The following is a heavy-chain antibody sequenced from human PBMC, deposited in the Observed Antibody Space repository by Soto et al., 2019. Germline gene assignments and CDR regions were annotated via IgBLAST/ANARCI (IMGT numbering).Heavy chain of an antibody. J-gene: IGHJ4*02. Sequence: PGGSLGLPCAASGFTFSSYAMHWVRQAPGKGLEWVAVISYDGSNKYYADSVKGRFTISRDNSKNTLYLQMNSLRAEDTAVYYCARTSSFGYWGQGTLVTVSS. CDR1: GFTFSSYA. V-gene: IGHV3-30-3*01. CDR2: ISYDGSNK. D-gene: IGHD6-13*01. CDR3: ARTSSFGY.